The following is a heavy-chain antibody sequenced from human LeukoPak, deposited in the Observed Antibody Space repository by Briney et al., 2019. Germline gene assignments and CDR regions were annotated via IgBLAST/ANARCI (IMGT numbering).Heavy chain of an antibody. J-gene: IGHJ5*02. Sequence: EASVKVSCKASGGTFSSYAISWVRQAPGQGLEWMGGIIPIFGTANYAQKFQGRVTITTDESTSTAYMELSSLRSEDTAVYYCASPRSSSSGQGWFDPWGQGTLVTVSS. CDR1: GGTFSSYA. CDR3: ASPRSSSSGQGWFDP. D-gene: IGHD6-6*01. CDR2: IIPIFGTA. V-gene: IGHV1-69*05.